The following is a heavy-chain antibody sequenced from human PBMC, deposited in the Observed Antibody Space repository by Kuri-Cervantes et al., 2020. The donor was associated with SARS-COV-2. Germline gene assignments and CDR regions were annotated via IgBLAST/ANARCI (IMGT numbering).Heavy chain of an antibody. CDR1: GGTFSSYA. CDR3: ARDIAAADNYYYYYYMDV. CDR2: IIPIFGTA. V-gene: IGHV1-69*13. J-gene: IGHJ6*03. Sequence: SVKVSCKASGGTFSSYAISWVRQAPGQGLEWMGGIIPIFGTANYAQKFQGRVTITADESTSTAYMELSSLRSDDTAVYYCARDIAAADNYYYYYYMDVWGKGTTVTVSS. D-gene: IGHD6-13*01.